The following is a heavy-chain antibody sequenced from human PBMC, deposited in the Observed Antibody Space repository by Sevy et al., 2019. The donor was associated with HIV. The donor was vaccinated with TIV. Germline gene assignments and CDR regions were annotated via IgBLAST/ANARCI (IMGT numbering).Heavy chain of an antibody. J-gene: IGHJ4*02. V-gene: IGHV1-18*01. D-gene: IGHD3-10*01. Sequence: ASVKVSCKTSGFDFSSYGITWVRQAPGQGLEWMGWIGIYNGNSNSAQKLQGRVSMTTDTFTNTVYMELSNLRSDDTAVYYCARVPTYDYGSATYFDYWGQGTLVTVSS. CDR2: IGIYNGNS. CDR3: ARVPTYDYGSATYFDY. CDR1: GFDFSSYG.